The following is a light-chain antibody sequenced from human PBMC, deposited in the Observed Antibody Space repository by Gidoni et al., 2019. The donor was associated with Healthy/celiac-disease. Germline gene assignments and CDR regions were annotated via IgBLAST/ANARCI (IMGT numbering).Light chain of an antibody. CDR2: QDS. CDR1: KLGDKY. Sequence: SYELTQPPSVSVSPGQTASITCSGDKLGDKYAYWYQQKQGQSPVLVIYQDSKRPSGIPERFSGSNSGNTATLTISGTQAMDEADYYCQAWDSRVVFGGGTKLTVL. J-gene: IGLJ2*01. CDR3: QAWDSRVV. V-gene: IGLV3-1*01.